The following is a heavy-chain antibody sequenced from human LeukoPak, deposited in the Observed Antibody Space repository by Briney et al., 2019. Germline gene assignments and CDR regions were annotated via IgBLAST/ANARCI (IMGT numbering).Heavy chain of an antibody. Sequence: PGGSLRLSCAASGFTFSSYGMHWVRQAPGKGLEWVAVIWYDGSNKYYADSVKGRFTISRDNSKNTLYQQMNSLRAEDTAVYYCARNGRYSSSARTPYYFDYWGQGTLVTVSS. CDR1: GFTFSSYG. CDR3: ARNGRYSSSARTPYYFDY. J-gene: IGHJ4*02. V-gene: IGHV3-33*01. D-gene: IGHD6-6*01. CDR2: IWYDGSNK.